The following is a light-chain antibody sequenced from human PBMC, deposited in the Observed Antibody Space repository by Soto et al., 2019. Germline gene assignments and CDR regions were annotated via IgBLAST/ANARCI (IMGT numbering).Light chain of an antibody. CDR1: QSVSSY. J-gene: IGKJ4*01. Sequence: EIVLTQSPATLSLSPGERATLSCRASQSVSSYLAWYQQKPGQAPRLLIYDASNRATGIPARFSGSGSGTDFTLTISSLEPEDFAVYYRQLRSNLLTFCGGINVDIK. CDR2: DAS. V-gene: IGKV3-11*01. CDR3: QLRSNLLT.